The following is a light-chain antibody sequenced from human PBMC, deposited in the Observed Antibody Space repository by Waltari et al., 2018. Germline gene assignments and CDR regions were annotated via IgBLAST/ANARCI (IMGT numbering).Light chain of an antibody. CDR3: SSYTITYTRV. CDR2: PVT. Sequence: QSALTHPASVSGSPGQSITISCTGTSSDIGANNHVSWYRQHPVKAPNLILYPVTTRPSGVSNRFSGSKSGNTASLTISGLQAEDEADYFCSSYTITYTRVFGGGTKLTVL. V-gene: IGLV2-14*01. CDR1: SSDIGANNH. J-gene: IGLJ3*02.